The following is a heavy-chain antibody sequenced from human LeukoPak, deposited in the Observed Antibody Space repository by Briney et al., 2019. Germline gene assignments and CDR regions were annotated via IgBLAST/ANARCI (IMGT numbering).Heavy chain of an antibody. Sequence: PSETLSLTCAVYGGSFSGYYWSWIRQPPGKGLEWIGEINHSGSTNYNPSLKSRVTISVDTSKNQFSLKLSSVTAADTAVYYCARQTMTTADAFDIWGQGTMVTVSS. V-gene: IGHV4-34*01. CDR2: INHSGST. D-gene: IGHD4-17*01. CDR3: ARQTMTTADAFDI. CDR1: GGSFSGYY. J-gene: IGHJ3*02.